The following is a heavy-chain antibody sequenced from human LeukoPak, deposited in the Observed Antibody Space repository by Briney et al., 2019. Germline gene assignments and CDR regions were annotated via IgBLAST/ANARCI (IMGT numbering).Heavy chain of an antibody. V-gene: IGHV3-30*03. D-gene: IGHD3-22*01. Sequence: GRSLRLSCAASGFTFSSYGMYWVRQAPGKGLEWVATISYDGSNTYYADSLKGRFTISRDISKNTLYLQMNSLRAEDTAVYYCSVNMGSGYRFDYWGQGTLVTVSS. CDR1: GFTFSSYG. CDR2: ISYDGSNT. J-gene: IGHJ4*02. CDR3: SVNMGSGYRFDY.